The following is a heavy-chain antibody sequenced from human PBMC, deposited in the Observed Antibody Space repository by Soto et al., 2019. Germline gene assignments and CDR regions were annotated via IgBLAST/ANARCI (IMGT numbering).Heavy chain of an antibody. D-gene: IGHD6-6*01. J-gene: IGHJ5*02. CDR1: GFTFSSYS. Sequence: EVQLVESGGGLVKPGGSLRLSCAASGFTFSSYSMNWVRQAPGKGLEWVSSIRSSSSYIYYADSVKGRFTLSRDNAKNSLYLQMNSLRAEDTAVYYCARAFEYSSSFSVAWCQGTLVTVSS. CDR2: IRSSSSYI. CDR3: ARAFEYSSSFSVA. V-gene: IGHV3-21*01.